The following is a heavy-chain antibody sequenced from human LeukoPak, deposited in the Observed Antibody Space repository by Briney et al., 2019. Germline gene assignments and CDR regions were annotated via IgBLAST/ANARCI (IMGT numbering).Heavy chain of an antibody. D-gene: IGHD2-15*01. V-gene: IGHV3-66*01. CDR3: ASDSYSPEYFQH. J-gene: IGHJ1*01. CDR1: GFTFSTAW. CDR2: IYSGGST. Sequence: PGGSLRLSCAASGFTFSTAWMTWVRQAPGKGLEWVSVIYSGGSTFYADSVKGRFTISRDNSKNTLYLQMNSLRAEDTAVYYCASDSYSPEYFQHWGQGTLVTVSS.